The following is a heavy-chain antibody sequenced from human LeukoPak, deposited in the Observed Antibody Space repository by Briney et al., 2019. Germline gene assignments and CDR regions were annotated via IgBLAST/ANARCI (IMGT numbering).Heavy chain of an antibody. V-gene: IGHV3-15*01. Sequence: KTGGSLRLSCAASGFTFSNAWMSWVRQAPGKGLEWVGRVKSKADGGTTDYAAPVKGRFTISRDDSQNTLYLQMDSLKTEDTAVYYCTTTPGRDYWGQGTLVTVSS. CDR3: TTTPGRDY. CDR2: VKSKADGGTT. CDR1: GFTFSNAW. J-gene: IGHJ4*02. D-gene: IGHD3-10*01.